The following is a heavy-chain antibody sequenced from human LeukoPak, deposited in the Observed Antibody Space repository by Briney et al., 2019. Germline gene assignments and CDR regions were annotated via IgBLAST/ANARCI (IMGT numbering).Heavy chain of an antibody. J-gene: IGHJ4*02. CDR1: GGSISSSSYY. CDR3: ASQEYNYGLYYFDY. CDR2: IYYNGST. Sequence: SETLSLTCTVSGGSISSSSYYWAWIRQPPGKGLEWIGSIYYNGSTYYNPSLKSRVTISVDTSKNQFSLRLSSVTAADTAVYYCASQEYNYGLYYFDYWGQGTLVTVSS. V-gene: IGHV4-39*01. D-gene: IGHD5-18*01.